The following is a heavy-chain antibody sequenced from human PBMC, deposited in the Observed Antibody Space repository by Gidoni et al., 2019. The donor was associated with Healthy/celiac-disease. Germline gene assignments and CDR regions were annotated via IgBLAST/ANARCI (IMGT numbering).Heavy chain of an antibody. J-gene: IGHJ3*02. CDR3: ALYGSGSSIAFDI. Sequence: QVTLKESGPVLVKPTETLTLTCTVSGFSLSNARMGVSWIRQPPGKALEWLAHIFSNDEKSYSTSLKSRLTISKDTSKSQVVLTMTNMDPVDTATYYCALYGSGSSIAFDIWGQGTMVTVSS. D-gene: IGHD3-10*01. CDR1: GFSLSNARMG. V-gene: IGHV2-26*01. CDR2: IFSNDEK.